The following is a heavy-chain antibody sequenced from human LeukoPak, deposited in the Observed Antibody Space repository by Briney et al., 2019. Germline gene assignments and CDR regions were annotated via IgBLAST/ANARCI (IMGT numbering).Heavy chain of an antibody. CDR1: GYTFTSYG. CDR2: ISAYNGYT. CDR3: ARDTYVWGSYRDWYFDY. J-gene: IGHJ4*02. Sequence: ASVKVSCKASGYTFTSYGISWVRQAPGQGLEWMGWISAYNGYTNYAQNFQGRVTMTTDASTSTAYMELRSLRSDDTAVYYCARDTYVWGSYRDWYFDYWGQGTLITVSS. V-gene: IGHV1-18*01. D-gene: IGHD3-16*02.